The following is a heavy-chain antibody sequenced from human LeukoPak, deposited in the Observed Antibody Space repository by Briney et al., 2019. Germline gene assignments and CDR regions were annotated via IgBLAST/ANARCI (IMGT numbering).Heavy chain of an antibody. V-gene: IGHV3-23*01. CDR2: ISGSGGST. D-gene: IGHD3-3*01. CDR1: GFTFSSYA. CDR3: AKDRGDCLDYDFWSGCDYYYYGMDV. Sequence: QPGGSLRLSCAASGFTFSSYAMSWVRQAPGKGLEWVSAISGSGGSTYYADSVKGRFTISRDNSKNTLYLQMNSLRAEDTAVYYCAKDRGDCLDYDFWSGCDYYYYGMDVWGQGTTVTVSS. J-gene: IGHJ6*02.